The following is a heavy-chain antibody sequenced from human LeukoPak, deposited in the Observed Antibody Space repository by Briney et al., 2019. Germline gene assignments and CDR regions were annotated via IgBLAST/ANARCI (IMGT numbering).Heavy chain of an antibody. V-gene: IGHV4-59*08. Sequence: KPSETLSLTCTVSGGSISSYYWSWIRQPPGKGLEWIGYIYYSGSTNYNPSLKSRVTISVDTSKNQFSLKLSSVTAADTAVYYCARQSPPEYSSGWSPIDHWGQGTLVTVSS. CDR2: IYYSGST. CDR1: GGSISSYY. CDR3: ARQSPPEYSSGWSPIDH. J-gene: IGHJ4*02. D-gene: IGHD6-19*01.